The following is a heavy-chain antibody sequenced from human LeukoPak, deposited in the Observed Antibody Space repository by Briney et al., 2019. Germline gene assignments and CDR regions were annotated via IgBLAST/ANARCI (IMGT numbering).Heavy chain of an antibody. Sequence: SETLSLTCAVYGASFSGYYWSWIRQPPGKGLEWIGEINHSVSTNYNPSLKSRVTISVDTSKNQFSLKLCSVTASDTAVYYCASDSPVWAEYPPTTFDYWGQGTLVTVSS. CDR3: ASDSPVWAEYPPTTFDY. V-gene: IGHV4-34*01. D-gene: IGHD3-22*01. J-gene: IGHJ4*02. CDR2: INHSVST. CDR1: GASFSGYY.